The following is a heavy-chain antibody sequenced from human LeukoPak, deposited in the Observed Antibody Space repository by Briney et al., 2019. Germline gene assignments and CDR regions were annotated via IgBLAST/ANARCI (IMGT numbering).Heavy chain of an antibody. J-gene: IGHJ6*04. D-gene: IGHD3-10*02. CDR1: GFTFSSYG. Sequence: GSLRLSCAASGFTFSSYGMSWVRQAPGKGLEWVSTIVGSGGSTYYADSVKGRFTISRDNSRNTLFLQMNSLRAEDTAVYYCAELGITMIGGVWGKGTTVTISS. CDR3: AELGITMIGGV. V-gene: IGHV3-23*01. CDR2: IVGSGGST.